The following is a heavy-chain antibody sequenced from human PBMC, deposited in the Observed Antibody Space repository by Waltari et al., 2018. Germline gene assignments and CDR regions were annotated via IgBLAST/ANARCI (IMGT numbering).Heavy chain of an antibody. CDR1: GFTFSSYW. Sequence: EVQLVESGGGLVQPGGSLRVSCTASGFTFSSYWMHWVRQVPGKGLVWVSRSNSDWSGTSYADSAKGRFTISRDNAKNTLFLQMNSLRGEDTAVYYCASGNSHAFDLWGQGTMVTVSS. J-gene: IGHJ3*01. V-gene: IGHV3-74*01. CDR2: SNSDWSGT. D-gene: IGHD1-7*01. CDR3: ASGNSHAFDL.